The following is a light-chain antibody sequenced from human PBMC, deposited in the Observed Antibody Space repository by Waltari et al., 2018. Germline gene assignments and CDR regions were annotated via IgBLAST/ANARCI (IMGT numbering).Light chain of an antibody. Sequence: EIVMTQSPATLSVSPGERATLPCRASQSLSSNLAWYQQKPGQAPSLLIYGASTRATGIPARFSGSGSGTEFTLTISSLQSEDFAVYYCQQYNNWPMYTFGQGTKLEIK. J-gene: IGKJ2*01. CDR1: QSLSSN. CDR3: QQYNNWPMYT. CDR2: GAS. V-gene: IGKV3-15*01.